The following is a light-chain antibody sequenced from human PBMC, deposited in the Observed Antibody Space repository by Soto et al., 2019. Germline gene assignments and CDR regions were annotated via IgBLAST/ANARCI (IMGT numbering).Light chain of an antibody. CDR2: RNN. V-gene: IGLV1-40*01. Sequence: QPVLTQPPSVSGAPGQRVTISCTGNSSNIGAGHDVHWYQQPPGTAPKLLIFRNNNRASGVPGRFSGARSGTSASLAITGLQTGDEADYYCQSFDSNLSGGVFGGGTKLTVL. CDR1: SSNIGAGHD. J-gene: IGLJ3*02. CDR3: QSFDSNLSGGV.